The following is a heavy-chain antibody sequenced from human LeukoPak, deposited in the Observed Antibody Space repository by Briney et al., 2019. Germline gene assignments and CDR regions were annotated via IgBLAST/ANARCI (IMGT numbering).Heavy chain of an antibody. CDR3: ARSYDFWSAAHFDY. V-gene: IGHV3-23*01. CDR1: GFTFSSYA. J-gene: IGHJ4*02. D-gene: IGHD3-3*01. Sequence: GGSLRLSCAASGFTFSSYAMGWVRQAPGKGLEWVSAISGSGGSTYYADSVKGRFTISRDNSKNTLYLQMNSLRAEDTAVYYCARSYDFWSAAHFDYWGQGTLVTVSS. CDR2: ISGSGGST.